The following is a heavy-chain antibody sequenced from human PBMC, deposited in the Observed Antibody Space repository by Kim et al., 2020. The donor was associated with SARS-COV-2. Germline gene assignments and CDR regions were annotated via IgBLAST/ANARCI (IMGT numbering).Heavy chain of an antibody. CDR2: IGTAGDT. Sequence: GGSLRLSCAASGFTFSSYDMHWVRQATGKGLEWVSAIGTAGDTYYPGSVKGRFTISRENAKNSLYLQMNSLRAGDTAVYYCARAHRYSGYEGTYIYFYYYYGMDVWGQGTTVTVSS. V-gene: IGHV3-13*01. CDR3: ARAHRYSGYEGTYIYFYYYYGMDV. J-gene: IGHJ6*02. D-gene: IGHD5-12*01. CDR1: GFTFSSYD.